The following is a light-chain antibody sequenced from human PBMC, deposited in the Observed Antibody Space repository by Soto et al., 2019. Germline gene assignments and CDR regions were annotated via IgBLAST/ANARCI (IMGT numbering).Light chain of an antibody. CDR2: GAS. CDR1: QGVSSSY. CDR3: QQYHNWPPIT. Sequence: EIVMTQSPATLSVSPGERATLSCRAIQGVSSSYLAWYQQKPGQAPRLLIYGASTRATGIPARFSGSGSGTEFTLTISNLQSEDFAVYFCQQYHNWPPITFGQGTRLEIK. V-gene: IGKV3D-15*01. J-gene: IGKJ5*01.